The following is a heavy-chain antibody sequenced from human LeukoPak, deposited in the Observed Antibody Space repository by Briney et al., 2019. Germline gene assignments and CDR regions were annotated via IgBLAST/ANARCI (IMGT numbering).Heavy chain of an antibody. CDR2: ISASGNT. V-gene: IGHV4-4*07. CDR3: ARQGVATAIDY. Sequence: SETLSLTCTVSGGSTTSYYWSWIRQPAGKGLEWIGRISASGNTNYNPSLKSRVTMSVDTSMNLFALKLSSVTAADTAVYYCARQGVATAIDYWGQGTLVTVSS. J-gene: IGHJ4*02. D-gene: IGHD2-21*02. CDR1: GGSTTSYY.